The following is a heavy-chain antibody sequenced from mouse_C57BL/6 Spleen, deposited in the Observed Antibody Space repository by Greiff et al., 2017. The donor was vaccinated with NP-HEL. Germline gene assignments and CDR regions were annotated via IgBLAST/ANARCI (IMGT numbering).Heavy chain of an antibody. V-gene: IGHV1-76*01. J-gene: IGHJ3*01. D-gene: IGHD1-2*01. CDR3: ARKEEDFIWFAY. CDR2: IYPGSGNT. Sequence: VMLVESGAELVRPGASVKLSCKASGYTFTDYYINWVKQRPGQGLEWIARIYPGSGNTYYNEKFKGKATLTAEKSSSTAYMQLSSLTSEDSAVYFCARKEEDFIWFAYWGQGTLVTVSA. CDR1: GYTFTDYY.